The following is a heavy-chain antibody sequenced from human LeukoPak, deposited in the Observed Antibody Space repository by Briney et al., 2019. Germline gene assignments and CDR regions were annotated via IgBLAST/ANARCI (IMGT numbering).Heavy chain of an antibody. D-gene: IGHD6-13*01. CDR3: AKEGIAAADYFDY. CDR2: IRYDGSNK. J-gene: IGHJ4*02. Sequence: GGSLRLSCAASGFTFSSYGMHWVRQAPGKGLEWVAFIRYDGSNKYYADSVKVRFTISRDNSKNTLYLQMNSLRAEARAVYYCAKEGIAAADYFDYWGQGTLVTVSS. V-gene: IGHV3-30*02. CDR1: GFTFSSYG.